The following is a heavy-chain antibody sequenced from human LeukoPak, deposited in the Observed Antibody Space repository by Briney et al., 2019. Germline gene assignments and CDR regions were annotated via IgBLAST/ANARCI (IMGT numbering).Heavy chain of an antibody. V-gene: IGHV4-61*02. CDR2: IYITGST. CDR1: GGSISSSSYY. CDR3: AKDGLMDV. Sequence: SETLSLTCTVSGGSISSSSYYWGWIRQPAGKGLEWIGRIYITGSTNYNPSLKSRVTMSVDTSKNQFSLKLSSVTAADTAVYYCAKDGLMDVWGKGTTVTVSS. J-gene: IGHJ6*03.